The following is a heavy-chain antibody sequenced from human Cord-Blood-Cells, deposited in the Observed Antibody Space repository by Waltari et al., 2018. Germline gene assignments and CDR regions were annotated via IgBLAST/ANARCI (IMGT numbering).Heavy chain of an antibody. CDR2: VKPDSGNT. Sequence: QVQLVQSGAEVKKPGASVKVSCKASGYTFTSYDINWVRQATGQGLEWMGWVKPDSGNTGYAQKFQGRVTITRNTSISTAYMELSSLRSEDTAVYYGARGSITIFGVVNAFDIWGQGTMVTVSS. CDR1: GYTFTSYD. V-gene: IGHV1-8*03. CDR3: ARGSITIFGVVNAFDI. D-gene: IGHD3-3*01. J-gene: IGHJ3*02.